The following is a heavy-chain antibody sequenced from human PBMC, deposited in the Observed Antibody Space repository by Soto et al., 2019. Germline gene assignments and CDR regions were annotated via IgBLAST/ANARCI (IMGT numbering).Heavy chain of an antibody. CDR2: IYYSGST. J-gene: IGHJ4*02. D-gene: IGHD2-8*01. CDR1: GGSISSGGYY. V-gene: IGHV4-31*03. Sequence: PSETLSLTCTVSGGSISSGGYYWSWIRQHPGKGLEWIGYIYYSGSTYYNPSLKSRVTISVDTSKNQFSLKLSSVTAADTAVYYCARVGYCTNGVCYPTFDYWGQGTLVTVSS. CDR3: ARVGYCTNGVCYPTFDY.